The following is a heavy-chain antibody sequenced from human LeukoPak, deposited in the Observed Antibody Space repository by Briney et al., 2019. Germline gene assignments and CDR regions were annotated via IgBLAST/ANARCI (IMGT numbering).Heavy chain of an antibody. Sequence: SETLSLTCTVSGGSISSYYWSWIRQPPGKGLEWIGYIYYSGSTDYNPSLKSRVTISVDKSKNQFSLKLSSVTAADTAVYYCARSGYSNFDYWGQGTLVTVSS. D-gene: IGHD3-3*01. CDR1: GGSISSYY. CDR3: ARSGYSNFDY. V-gene: IGHV4-59*08. J-gene: IGHJ4*02. CDR2: IYYSGST.